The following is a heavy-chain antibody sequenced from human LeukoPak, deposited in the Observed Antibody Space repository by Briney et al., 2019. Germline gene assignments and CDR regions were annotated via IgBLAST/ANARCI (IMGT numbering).Heavy chain of an antibody. CDR3: ARAASGSDHFDY. CDR2: IYYSGST. D-gene: IGHD3-10*01. Sequence: SETLSLTCTVFGGSISSYYWSWIRQPPGKGLEWIGYIYYSGSTNYNPSLKSRVTISVDTSKNQFSLKLSSVTAADTAVYYCARAASGSDHFDYWGQGTLVTVSS. V-gene: IGHV4-59*01. CDR1: GGSISSYY. J-gene: IGHJ4*02.